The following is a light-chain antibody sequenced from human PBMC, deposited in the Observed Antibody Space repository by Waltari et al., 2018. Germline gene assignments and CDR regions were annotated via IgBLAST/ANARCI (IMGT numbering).Light chain of an antibody. J-gene: IGLJ2*01. CDR3: QVWDSASDHVA. CDR1: NIEDKS. V-gene: IGLV3-21*02. Sequence: YVLTQPPSVSVAPGQTAKITCGGDNIEDKSVHWYKQRPGQAPVLVVYDDSDWPSGIPERFSGSNSGKATLTLSRVEAGDEADYYGQVWDSASDHVAFGAGTKLTVL. CDR2: DDS.